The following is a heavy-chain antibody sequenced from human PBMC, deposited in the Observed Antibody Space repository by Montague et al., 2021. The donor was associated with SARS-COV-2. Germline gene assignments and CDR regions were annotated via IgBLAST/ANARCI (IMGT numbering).Heavy chain of an antibody. CDR2: VNHSGRI. Sequence: SETLSLTCAVYGGSFSDYYWTWIRQPPGKGLERLGDVNHSGRINYNSSLNSRITITVDTSKNQFSLRLSSVTVADTAVYYCARGRDDTAMILVVFTGAAHYFDSWGQGTLVSVSS. CDR3: ARGRDDTAMILVVFTGAAHYFDS. D-gene: IGHD3-22*01. V-gene: IGHV4-34*01. CDR1: GGSFSDYY. J-gene: IGHJ4*02.